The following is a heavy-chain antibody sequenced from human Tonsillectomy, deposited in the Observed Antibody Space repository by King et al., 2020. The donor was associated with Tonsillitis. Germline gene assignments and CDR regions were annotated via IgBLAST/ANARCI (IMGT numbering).Heavy chain of an antibody. Sequence: QLVQSGADVKKPGASVKGSCNASGYSFTGYYIHWVRQAPGQGLEWIGWINPNIGGTEDAQKCQGRVTMTRDTSISTDYKALSRLRFDDTAVYYCASLYCSDGKCYAGWFDPWGQGTLVTVSS. V-gene: IGHV1-2*02. CDR2: INPNIGGT. D-gene: IGHD2-15*01. CDR1: GYSFTGYY. CDR3: ASLYCSDGKCYAGWFDP. J-gene: IGHJ5*02.